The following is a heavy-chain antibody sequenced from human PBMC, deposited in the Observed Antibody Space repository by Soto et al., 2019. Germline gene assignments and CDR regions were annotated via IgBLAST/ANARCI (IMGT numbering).Heavy chain of an antibody. J-gene: IGHJ4*02. CDR1: GFTFSSHG. D-gene: IGHD6-25*01. CDR3: AKDAAYYFDY. V-gene: IGHV3-33*03. CDR2: IWSDGSNE. Sequence: PGGSLRLSCAASGFTFSSHGMHWVRQAPGKGLEWVAVIWSDGSNEYYADSVKGRFTISRDNARNSLYLRMSSLRPEDTALYYCAKDAAYYFDYWGQGTLVT.